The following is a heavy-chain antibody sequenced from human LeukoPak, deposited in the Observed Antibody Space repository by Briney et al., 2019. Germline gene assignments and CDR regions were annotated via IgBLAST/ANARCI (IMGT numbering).Heavy chain of an antibody. Sequence: PSETLSLTCTVSGGSISTSNYYWGWIRRPPGKGLEWIGNIFYSGSTYYSPSLRSRVTISLDTSRNQFSLKLNPVTAADTAVYYCAREISGSYFGYWGQGTLVTVSS. D-gene: IGHD1-26*01. CDR2: IFYSGST. CDR3: AREISGSYFGY. J-gene: IGHJ4*02. CDR1: GGSISTSNYY. V-gene: IGHV4-39*07.